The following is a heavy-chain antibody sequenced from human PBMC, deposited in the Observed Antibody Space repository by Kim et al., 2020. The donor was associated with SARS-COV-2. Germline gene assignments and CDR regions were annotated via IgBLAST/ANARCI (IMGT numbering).Heavy chain of an antibody. CDR1: EFSFSTFA. CDR2: ISYNGKDT. V-gene: IGHV3-30*18. J-gene: IGHJ4*02. Sequence: GGSLRLSCAAAEFSFSTFAMHWVRQAPGKGLEWVAGISYNGKDTYYADSVKGRFTIYRVNSQNMLDLYMNSLRTEDTAKYYCAKDPGLSGNYGPFDHWGQGTLVTVSS. CDR3: AKDPGLSGNYGPFDH. D-gene: IGHD4-17*01.